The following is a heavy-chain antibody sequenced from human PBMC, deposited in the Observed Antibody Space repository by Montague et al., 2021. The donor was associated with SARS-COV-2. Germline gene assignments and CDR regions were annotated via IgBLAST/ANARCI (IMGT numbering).Heavy chain of an antibody. V-gene: IGHV4-4*02. D-gene: IGHD2-2*01. CDR3: ARVVRGCSGHSCDFDP. CDR1: GASISSDNW. J-gene: IGHJ5*02. Sequence: SETLSLTCAVSGASISSDNWWHWFRQSPGKGLEWIGEIFQAVGTNYNPSLKSRVTIAVDNFSNQVSLKMTSVTAADTAIYYCARVVRGCSGHSCDFDPWGQGTLVTVSS. CDR2: IFQAVGT.